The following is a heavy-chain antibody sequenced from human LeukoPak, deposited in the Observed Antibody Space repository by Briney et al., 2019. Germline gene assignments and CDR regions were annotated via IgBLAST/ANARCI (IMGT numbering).Heavy chain of an antibody. CDR3: ARDRPGGSSFDY. J-gene: IGHJ4*02. Sequence: SETLSLTCTVSGGSISSYYWSWIRQPPGKGLEWIGYIYYSGSTNYSPSLKSRVTISVDTSKNQFSLKLSSVTAADTAVYYCARDRPGGSSFDYWGRGTLVTVSS. V-gene: IGHV4-59*01. D-gene: IGHD3-16*01. CDR2: IYYSGST. CDR1: GGSISSYY.